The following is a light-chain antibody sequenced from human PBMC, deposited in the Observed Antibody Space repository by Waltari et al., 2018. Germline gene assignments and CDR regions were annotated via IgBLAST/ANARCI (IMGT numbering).Light chain of an antibody. J-gene: IGLJ2*01. CDR2: KKN. V-gene: IGLV3-19*01. Sequence: SSELTQDPAVSVAVGQTVRNTFQGDSLRRHYPSWYQQKPGQAPILLIYKKNTRPSGIPDRFAGATYGDSASLTISGAQAEDEAVYYCHSREPTSNRVLFGRGTKLTVL. CDR3: HSREPTSNRVL. CDR1: SLRRHY.